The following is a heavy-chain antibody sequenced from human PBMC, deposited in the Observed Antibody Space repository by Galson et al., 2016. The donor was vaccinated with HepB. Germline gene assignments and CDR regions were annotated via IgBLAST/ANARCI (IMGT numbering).Heavy chain of an antibody. CDR1: GFTFSAYG. Sequence: SLRLSCAASGFTFSAYGMHWVRQAPGKGLESVAVIPNDGKNKNYADSLRGRFTISRDNPKNTLSLQMNSLRTEDTAVYYCARRRCTGGSCYSDYWGQGTLVTVSS. V-gene: IGHV3-30*04. D-gene: IGHD2-8*02. CDR3: ARRRCTGGSCYSDY. CDR2: IPNDGKNK. J-gene: IGHJ4*02.